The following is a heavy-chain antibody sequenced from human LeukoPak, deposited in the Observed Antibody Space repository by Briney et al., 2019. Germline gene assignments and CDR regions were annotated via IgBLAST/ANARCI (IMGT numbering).Heavy chain of an antibody. Sequence: GGSLRLSCAASGFVFTNYWMSWIRQAPGKGLEWVATINQNGGVKYYVDSVEGRFTISRDNAKTSLFLQMNSLRIDDTAMYYCTRTVNSASDFWGQGTLVTVSS. V-gene: IGHV3-7*03. CDR1: GFVFTNYW. CDR3: TRTVNSASDF. D-gene: IGHD4-23*01. CDR2: INQNGGVK. J-gene: IGHJ4*02.